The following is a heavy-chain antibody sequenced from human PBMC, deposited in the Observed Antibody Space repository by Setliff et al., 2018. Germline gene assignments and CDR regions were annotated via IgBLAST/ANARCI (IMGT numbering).Heavy chain of an antibody. V-gene: IGHV1-18*01. J-gene: IGHJ3*02. D-gene: IGHD2-2*01. CDR1: GHTFSTYG. CDR3: TRDTNIVVVPPHRTAFDI. CDR2: ISPYNGYI. Sequence: GASVKVSCKASGHTFSTYGIAWVRQAPGQGLEWMGWISPYNGYIIYAHKFQGRVTMTTDTSTGTADMELRNLRSDDTAVYYCTRDTNIVVVPPHRTAFDIWGQGTMVTVSS.